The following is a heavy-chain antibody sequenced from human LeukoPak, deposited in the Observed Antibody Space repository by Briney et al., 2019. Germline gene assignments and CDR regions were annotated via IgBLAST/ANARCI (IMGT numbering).Heavy chain of an antibody. CDR1: GGSFSGYY. Sequence: SETLSLTCAVYGGSFSGYYWSWIRQPPGKGLEWIGEINHSGSTNYNPSLKSRVTISVDTSKNQFSLKLSSMTAADTAVYYCAREGRGPIRYWGQGTLVTVSS. CDR3: AREGRGPIRY. J-gene: IGHJ4*02. V-gene: IGHV4-34*01. D-gene: IGHD2-2*02. CDR2: INHSGST.